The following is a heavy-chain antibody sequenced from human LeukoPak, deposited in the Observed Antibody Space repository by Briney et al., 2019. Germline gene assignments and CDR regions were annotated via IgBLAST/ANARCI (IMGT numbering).Heavy chain of an antibody. CDR2: IYYSGST. D-gene: IGHD1-26*01. V-gene: IGHV4-59*13. CDR1: GGSLSNYY. CDR3: ARGRSGSYHSPFDY. J-gene: IGHJ4*02. Sequence: SETLSLTCTVSGGSLSNYYWSWIRQPPGKGLEWIGYIYYSGSTNYNPSLESRVTISVDTSKNQFSLKLDSVTAADTAVYYCARGRSGSYHSPFDYWGQGTLVTVSS.